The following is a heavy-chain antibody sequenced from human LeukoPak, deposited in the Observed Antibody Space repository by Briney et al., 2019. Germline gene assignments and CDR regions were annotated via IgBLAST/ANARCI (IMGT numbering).Heavy chain of an antibody. CDR2: ISESGDVT. D-gene: IGHD6-6*01. CDR3: ARDSSHYLGSSDY. J-gene: IGHJ4*02. V-gene: IGHV3-23*01. CDR1: GFTFSNYP. Sequence: GGSLRLSCEASGFTFSNYPMSWVRQAPGRGLEWVSVISESGDVTHYADAMKGRFTISRDNAKNTLSLQMNSLRAEDTAIYYCARDSSHYLGSSDYWGQGTLVTVSS.